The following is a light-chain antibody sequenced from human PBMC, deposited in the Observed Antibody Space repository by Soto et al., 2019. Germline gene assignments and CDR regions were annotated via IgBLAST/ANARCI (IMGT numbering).Light chain of an antibody. V-gene: IGKV3-20*01. Sequence: EIVLTQSPGTLSLSPGERATLSYRASQSVSSSSLAWYQQKPGQAPRLLIYGASKRATGIPDRFSGSGSGTDFTLTISRLEPEDFAVCYCQQYGSSPRFGQGTKVEIK. J-gene: IGKJ1*01. CDR1: QSVSSSS. CDR2: GAS. CDR3: QQYGSSPR.